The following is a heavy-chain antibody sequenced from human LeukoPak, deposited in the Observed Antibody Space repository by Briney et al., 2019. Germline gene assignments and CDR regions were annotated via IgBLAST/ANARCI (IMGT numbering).Heavy chain of an antibody. CDR1: GFTFCRYD. CDR3: AIELGDYYGSGMESYGMDV. Sequence: GGSLRLSCAASGFTFCRYDMNWVREARGKGREWVSYISSSGSTIYYADSVKGRFTISRDNAKKSLYLQMNSLRAEDTAVYYCAIELGDYYGSGMESYGMDVWGKGITVTVSS. D-gene: IGHD3-10*01. CDR2: ISSSGSTI. J-gene: IGHJ6*04. V-gene: IGHV3-48*03.